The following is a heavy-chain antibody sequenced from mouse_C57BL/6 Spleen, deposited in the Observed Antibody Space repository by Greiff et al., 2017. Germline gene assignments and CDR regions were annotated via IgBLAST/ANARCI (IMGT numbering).Heavy chain of an antibody. D-gene: IGHD2-1*01. CDR2: IDPTNGNT. Sequence: VQLQQSVAELVRPGASVKLSCTASGFTFTNTYMHWVKQRPEQGLEWIGKIDPTNGNTNYTPKFQGQATLTADTSSNTAYLQLSSLTSEDTAIYYCARGVYYGNLYALDYWGQETSVTVSS. CDR1: GFTFTNTY. CDR3: ARGVYYGNLYALDY. J-gene: IGHJ4*01. V-gene: IGHV14-3*01.